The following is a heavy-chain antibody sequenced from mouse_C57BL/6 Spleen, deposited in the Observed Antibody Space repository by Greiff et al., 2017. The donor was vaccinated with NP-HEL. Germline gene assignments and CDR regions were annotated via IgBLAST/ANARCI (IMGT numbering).Heavy chain of an antibody. CDR3: ARPAIYDGYYPYAMDY. V-gene: IGHV1-54*01. CDR2: INPGSGGT. CDR1: GYAFTNYL. Sequence: VQLQQSGAELVRPGTSVKVSCKASGYAFTNYLIEWVKQRPGQGLEWIGVINPGSGGTNYNEKFKGKATLTADKSSSTAYMQLSSLTSEDSAVYFCARPAIYDGYYPYAMDYWGQGTSVTVSS. D-gene: IGHD2-3*01. J-gene: IGHJ4*01.